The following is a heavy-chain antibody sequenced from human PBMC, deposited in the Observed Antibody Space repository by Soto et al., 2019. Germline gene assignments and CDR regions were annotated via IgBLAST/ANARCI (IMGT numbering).Heavy chain of an antibody. CDR1: GFTFSSYA. J-gene: IGHJ5*02. CDR2: ISGSGGST. Sequence: LRLSCAASGFTFSSYAMSWVRQAPGKGLEWVSAISGSGGSTYYADSVKGRFTISRDNSKNTLYLQMNSLRAEDTAVYYCAKVTTWIAVAGTAWFDPWGQGSQVTVSS. V-gene: IGHV3-23*01. D-gene: IGHD6-19*01. CDR3: AKVTTWIAVAGTAWFDP.